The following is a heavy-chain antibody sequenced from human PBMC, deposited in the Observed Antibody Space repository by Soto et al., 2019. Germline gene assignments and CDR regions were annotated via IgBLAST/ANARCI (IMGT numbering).Heavy chain of an antibody. J-gene: IGHJ3*02. CDR2: ISSSSSYI. CDR1: GFTFRSYS. CDR3: ARGPRIAEAGTRPHDAYDI. D-gene: IGHD6-19*01. Sequence: EVQLVESGGGLVKPGVSLRLSCAASGFTFRSYSMNWVRQAPGKGLEWVSSISSSSSYIYYADSVKGRFTISRDNAKNSLYLQINSLKAEDTAVYYCARGPRIAEAGTRPHDAYDIWGQGTMVTVSS. V-gene: IGHV3-21*01.